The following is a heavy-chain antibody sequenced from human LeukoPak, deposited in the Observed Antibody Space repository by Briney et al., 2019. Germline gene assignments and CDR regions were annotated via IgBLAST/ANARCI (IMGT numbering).Heavy chain of an antibody. CDR2: IYYSGST. CDR1: GGSLSSHY. V-gene: IGHV4-59*11. Sequence: SETLSLTCTVSGGSLSSHYWSWVRQSPGKGLEWIGYIYYSGSTHYNPSLKSRVTISVGPSKNQFSLQLSSVTAAETAGYYWARVVGATDPYYYYYMDVWGKGTTVTVSS. CDR3: ARVVGATDPYYYYYMDV. J-gene: IGHJ6*03. D-gene: IGHD1-26*01.